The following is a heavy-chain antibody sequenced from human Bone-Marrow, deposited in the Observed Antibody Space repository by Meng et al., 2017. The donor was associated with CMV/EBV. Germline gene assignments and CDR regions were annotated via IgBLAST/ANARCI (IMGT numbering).Heavy chain of an antibody. Sequence: SETLSLTCTVSGGSISGYYWSWIRQPPGKGLEWIAYIYYSGSINYNPSLMSRVTMSLDTSKNQFSLKLSSVNAADTAVYYCATTRPRGYCSSTIGYTGGSFYYGLDVWGQGTTVTVSS. CDR3: ATTRPRGYCSSTIGYTGGSFYYGLDV. J-gene: IGHJ6*02. D-gene: IGHD2-2*02. CDR2: IYYSGSI. CDR1: GGSISGYY. V-gene: IGHV4-59*12.